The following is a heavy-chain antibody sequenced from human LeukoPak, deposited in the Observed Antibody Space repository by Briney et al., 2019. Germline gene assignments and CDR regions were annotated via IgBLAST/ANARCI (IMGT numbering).Heavy chain of an antibody. CDR3: ARLLVRRGDY. Sequence: PSETLSLTCAVYGGSFSGYYWSWIRQPPGKGLEWIGEINHSGSTNYNPSLKSRVTISVDTSKNQFSLKLSSVTAADTAVYYCARLLVRRGDYWGQGTLVTVSS. V-gene: IGHV4-34*01. D-gene: IGHD3-10*01. J-gene: IGHJ4*02. CDR1: GGSFSGYY. CDR2: INHSGST.